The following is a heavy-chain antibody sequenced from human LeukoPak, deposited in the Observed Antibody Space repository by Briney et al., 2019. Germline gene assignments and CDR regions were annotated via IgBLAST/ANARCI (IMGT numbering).Heavy chain of an antibody. CDR1: GGSISSYY. CDR3: ARGRTFDN. Sequence: SETLSLTCTVSGGSISSYYWSWIRQPPGKGLEWIGNIYDRGSTKYNPSLKSRVTLSVDTSKNQFSLRLSSVTAADTAVYYCARGRTFDNWGQGTLVTVSS. CDR2: IYDRGST. J-gene: IGHJ4*02. V-gene: IGHV4-59*01.